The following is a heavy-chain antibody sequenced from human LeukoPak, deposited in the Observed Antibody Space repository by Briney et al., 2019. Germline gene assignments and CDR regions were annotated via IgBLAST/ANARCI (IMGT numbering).Heavy chain of an antibody. CDR3: TTGLVL. Sequence: GGSLRLSCAASGFTFSNAWMSWVRQAPGKGLEWVGRIKSKTDGRTTDYAAPVKGRFTISRDDSKNTLYLQMNSLKTEDTAVYYCTTGLVLRGQGTLVTVSS. CDR1: GFTFSNAW. D-gene: IGHD6-19*01. J-gene: IGHJ4*02. CDR2: IKSKTDGRTT. V-gene: IGHV3-15*01.